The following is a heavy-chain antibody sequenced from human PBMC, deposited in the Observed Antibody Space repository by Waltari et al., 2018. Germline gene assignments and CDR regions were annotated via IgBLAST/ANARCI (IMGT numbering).Heavy chain of an antibody. CDR3: ARSPSRSGIDYYYGLDV. D-gene: IGHD3-3*01. CDR2: IYEGDRT. V-gene: IGHV3-53*01. CDR1: GFTVSSNY. J-gene: IGHJ6*02. Sequence: EVQMVESGGGLIQPGGSLRLSCAVSGFTVSSNYMNWVRQAPGKGREWVSVIYEGDRTYDADSVKGRFTISRDNSKNTLYLQMNSLRAEDTSVYYCARSPSRSGIDYYYGLDVWGQGTTVTVSS.